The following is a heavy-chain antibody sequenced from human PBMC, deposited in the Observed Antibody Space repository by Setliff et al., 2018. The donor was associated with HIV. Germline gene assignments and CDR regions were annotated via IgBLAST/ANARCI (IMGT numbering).Heavy chain of an antibody. CDR3: ARDKGGTYDGMYYYYYMDV. J-gene: IGHJ6*03. CDR1: GGSISSSSYY. V-gene: IGHV4-61*02. D-gene: IGHD1-26*01. CDR2: IYTSGGV. Sequence: PSETLSLTCTVSGGSISSSSYYWSWIRQPAGKGLEWIGRIYTSGGVTYNPSLESRVTISVDTSKNQFSLKLNSVTAADTAVYFCARDKGGTYDGMYYYYYMDVWGKGTTVTVSS.